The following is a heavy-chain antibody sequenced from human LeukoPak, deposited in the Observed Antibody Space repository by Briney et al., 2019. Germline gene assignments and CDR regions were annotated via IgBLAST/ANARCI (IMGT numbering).Heavy chain of an antibody. V-gene: IGHV1-18*01. D-gene: IGHD6-19*01. J-gene: IGHJ5*02. CDR3: ARDRGSGWYVTIEGWFDP. CDR2: ISAYNGNT. Sequence: GASVKVSCKASGYIFTSYGISWVRQAPGQGLEWMGWISAYNGNTNYAQKLQGRVTMTTDTSTSTAYMELRSLRSDDTAVYYCARDRGSGWYVTIEGWFDPWGQGTLVTVSS. CDR1: GYIFTSYG.